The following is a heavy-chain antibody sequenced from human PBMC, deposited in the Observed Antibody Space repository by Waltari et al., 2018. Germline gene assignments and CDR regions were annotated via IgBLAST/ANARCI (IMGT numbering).Heavy chain of an antibody. D-gene: IGHD6-13*01. J-gene: IGHJ6*03. CDR2: ISLDGVNT. CDR3: AKDAAAAPAYYYYKDV. Sequence: QVQLVESGGGVVQPGRSLRLSCAASGFTFSNSAMHWVRQAPGKGMEWVAIISLDGVNTDYGDSVKGRFTISRDNSKNTLYLQMNSLRAEDTAVYYCAKDAAAAPAYYYYKDVWGKGTTVTISS. V-gene: IGHV3-30*18. CDR1: GFTFSNSA.